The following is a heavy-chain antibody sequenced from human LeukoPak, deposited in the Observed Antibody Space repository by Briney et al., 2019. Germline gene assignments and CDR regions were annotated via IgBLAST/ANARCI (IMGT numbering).Heavy chain of an antibody. V-gene: IGHV3-30*02. CDR3: AKGGGYEAQYYYYYLDV. Sequence: QPGGSLRLSCAASGFTFSSYGMHWVRQAPGKGLEWVASIRYDGSNKYYADSVKGRFTISRDNSKNTLYLQMKSLRAEDTAVYYCAKGGGYEAQYYYYYLDVWGKGTTVTISS. CDR1: GFTFSSYG. CDR2: IRYDGSNK. D-gene: IGHD5-12*01. J-gene: IGHJ6*03.